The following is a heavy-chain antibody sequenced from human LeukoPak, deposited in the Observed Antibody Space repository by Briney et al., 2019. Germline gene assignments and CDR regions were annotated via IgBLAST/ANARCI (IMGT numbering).Heavy chain of an antibody. J-gene: IGHJ4*02. CDR3: ASVRVWQVQNAPFDY. CDR1: GFTFNSYW. Sequence: GGSLRLSCAASGFTFNSYWMSWVRQAPGKGLEWVANIKQDGSERYYVDSVKGRFTISRDNAKNSLYLQMNSLRAEDTAVYYCASVRVWQVQNAPFDYWGQGTLVTVSS. CDR2: IKQDGSER. D-gene: IGHD6-19*01. V-gene: IGHV3-7*01.